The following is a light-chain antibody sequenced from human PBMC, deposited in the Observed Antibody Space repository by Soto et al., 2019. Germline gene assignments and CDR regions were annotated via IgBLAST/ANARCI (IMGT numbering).Light chain of an antibody. J-gene: IGKJ2*01. CDR3: QQRNSWPEPFET. CDR2: DSS. CDR1: QSVSSH. Sequence: EIVLTQSPATLSLSPGERATLSCRASQSVSSHLAWYQQKAGQAPRLLIYDSSNRATGIPVRFSGSGSVTDFTLTISSLEPEDSAVYYCQQRNSWPEPFETFGQGTKLEIK. V-gene: IGKV3-11*01.